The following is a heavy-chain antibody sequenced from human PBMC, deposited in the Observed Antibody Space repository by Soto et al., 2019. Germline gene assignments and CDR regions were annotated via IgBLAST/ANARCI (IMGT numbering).Heavy chain of an antibody. CDR3: ATVGPYYYDSSGYYYY. Sequence: QVQLVQSGAEVKKPGSSVKVSCKASGGTFSSYAISWVRQAPGQGLEWMGGIIPIFGTANYAQKFQGRVTITADKSTSTAYMELSSLRSEDTAVYYCATVGPYYYDSSGYYYYWGQGTLVTVSS. CDR1: GGTFSSYA. CDR2: IIPIFGTA. J-gene: IGHJ4*02. V-gene: IGHV1-69*06. D-gene: IGHD3-22*01.